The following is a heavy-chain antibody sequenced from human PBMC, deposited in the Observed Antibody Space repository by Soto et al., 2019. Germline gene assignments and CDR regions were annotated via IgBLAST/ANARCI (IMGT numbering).Heavy chain of an antibody. CDR2: IYYSGTT. V-gene: IGHV4-39*02. CDR1: GGSMSSGTYY. D-gene: IGHD4-17*01. J-gene: IGHJ6*02. Sequence: PSETLSLTCAVSGGSMSSGTYYWGWIRQPPGKGLDWIGSIYYSGTTYYSPSLKSRVVISVDTSKKYFSLRLRSVTAADTAVYYCARGTYGDYSPYYYGMDVWGQGTTVTVS. CDR3: ARGTYGDYSPYYYGMDV.